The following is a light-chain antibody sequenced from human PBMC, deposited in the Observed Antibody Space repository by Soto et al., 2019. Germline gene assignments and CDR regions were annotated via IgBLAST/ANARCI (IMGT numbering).Light chain of an antibody. J-gene: IGLJ1*01. CDR2: GVS. CDR3: GSFVGGNTYV. CDR1: SSDFGDDKY. V-gene: IGLV2-14*01. Sequence: QSALTQPASVSGSPGQSITMSCTGSSSDFGDDKYVTWYQQQPGKGPNLLIYGVSKRPSGVSNRFSGSKSGNTASLTISGLQVEDEADYICGSFVGGNTYVFGTGTKLTVL.